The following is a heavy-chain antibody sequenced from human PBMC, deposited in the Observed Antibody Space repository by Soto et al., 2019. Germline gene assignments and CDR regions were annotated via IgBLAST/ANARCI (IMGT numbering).Heavy chain of an antibody. D-gene: IGHD2-2*01. CDR2: ISSSSRTI. Sequence: GGSLRLSCAASGFTFSSYSMNWVRQAPGKGLEWVSYISSSSRTIYYADSLKGRFTICRDNDKNSLYLQMNSLRDEDTAVYYCARDRVVVVPLDVWGQGTTVTVSS. J-gene: IGHJ6*02. CDR1: GFTFSSYS. CDR3: ARDRVVVVPLDV. V-gene: IGHV3-48*02.